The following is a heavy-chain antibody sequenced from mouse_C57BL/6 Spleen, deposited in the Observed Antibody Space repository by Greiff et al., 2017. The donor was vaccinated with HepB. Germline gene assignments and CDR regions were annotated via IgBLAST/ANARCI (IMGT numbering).Heavy chain of an antibody. CDR3: VRETVATRAMDY. CDR1: GFSFNTYA. V-gene: IGHV10-1*01. CDR2: IRSKSNNYAT. J-gene: IGHJ4*01. Sequence: EVHLVESGGGLVQPKGSLKLSCAASGFSFNTYAMNWVRQAPGKGLEWVARIRSKSNNYATYYADSVKDRFTISRDDSESMLYLQMNNLKTEDTAMYYCVRETVATRAMDYWGQGTSVTVSS. D-gene: IGHD1-1*01.